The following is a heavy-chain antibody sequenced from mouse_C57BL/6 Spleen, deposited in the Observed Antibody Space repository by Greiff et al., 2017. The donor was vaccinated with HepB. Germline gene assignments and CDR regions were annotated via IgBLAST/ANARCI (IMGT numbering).Heavy chain of an antibody. V-gene: IGHV1-39*01. CDR3: ARGSFPGSGHYYGSSPWYFDV. CDR2: INPNYGTT. CDR1: GYSFTDYN. Sequence: EVQLQQSGPELVKPGASVKISCKASGYSFTDYNMNWVKQSNGKSLEWIGVINPNYGTTSYNQKFKGKATLTVDQSSSTAYMQLNSLTSEDSGVYYCARGSFPGSGHYYGSSPWYFDVWGTGTTVTVSS. J-gene: IGHJ1*03. D-gene: IGHD1-1*01.